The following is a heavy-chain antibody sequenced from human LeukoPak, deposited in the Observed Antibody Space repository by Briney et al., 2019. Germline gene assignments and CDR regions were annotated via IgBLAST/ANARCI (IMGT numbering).Heavy chain of an antibody. V-gene: IGHV3-30-3*01. CDR3: TTTITTYFDY. Sequence: WGSLRLSCAASGFIFSNYAMHWVRLAPGKGLEWVAVISYDGSNKYYADSVKGRFTISRDNSKNTLYLQVSSLRAEDTAVYYCTTTITTYFDYWGQGTLVTVSS. J-gene: IGHJ4*02. D-gene: IGHD4-11*01. CDR2: ISYDGSNK. CDR1: GFIFSNYA.